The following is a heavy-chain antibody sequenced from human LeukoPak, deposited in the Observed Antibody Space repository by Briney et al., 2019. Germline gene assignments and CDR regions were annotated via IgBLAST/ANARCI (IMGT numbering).Heavy chain of an antibody. D-gene: IGHD4-11*01. CDR2: ISSSSNYI. J-gene: IGHJ4*02. CDR1: GLTFSSYN. V-gene: IGHV3-21*01. CDR3: ARGTPTTRDFDY. Sequence: GGSLRLSCAASGLTFSSYNMKWVRQAPGKGLEWVSFISSSSNYIYYTDSVKGRFTISRDNAKNSLFLQMNSLRAEDTAVYYCARGTPTTRDFDYWGQGTLVTVSS.